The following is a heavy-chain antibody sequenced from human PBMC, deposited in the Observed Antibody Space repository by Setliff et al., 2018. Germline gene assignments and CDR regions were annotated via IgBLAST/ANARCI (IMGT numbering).Heavy chain of an antibody. Sequence: PGGSLRLSCAASGFTFSSYAMHWVRQAPGKGLEYVSHIRDTGTTVHYADSVKGRFTISRDNAKNSLYLQMNSLRAEDTAVYYCVRDDVRGYYMDVWGKGTTVTVSS. J-gene: IGHJ6*03. V-gene: IGHV3-48*01. D-gene: IGHD3-10*02. CDR3: VRDDVRGYYMDV. CDR2: IRDTGTTV. CDR1: GFTFSSYA.